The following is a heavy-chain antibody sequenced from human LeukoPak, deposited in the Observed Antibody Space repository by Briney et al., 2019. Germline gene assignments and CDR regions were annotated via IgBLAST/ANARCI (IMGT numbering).Heavy chain of an antibody. D-gene: IGHD1-1*01. CDR3: ARERNANDY. Sequence: SETLSLTCAVYGGSFSGYYWSWIRQPPGKGLEWIGEINHSGSTNYNPSLKSRVTISVDTSKSQFSLKLSSVTAADTAVYYCARERNANDYWGQGTLVTVSS. V-gene: IGHV4-34*01. CDR1: GGSFSGYY. CDR2: INHSGST. J-gene: IGHJ4*02.